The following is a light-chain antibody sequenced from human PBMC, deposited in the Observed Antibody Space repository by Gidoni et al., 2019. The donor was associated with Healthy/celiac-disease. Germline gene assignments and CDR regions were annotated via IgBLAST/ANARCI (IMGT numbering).Light chain of an antibody. CDR2: GAS. CDR3: QQYGSSPRT. Sequence: EIVLTQSPGTLSLSPGERATLSCRDSQSVSSSYLAWYQQKPGQAPRLLIYGASSRATGSPDRFSGSGSGTDFTLTISRLEPEDLAVYYCQQYGSSPRTFGQGTKVEIK. V-gene: IGKV3-20*01. CDR1: QSVSSSY. J-gene: IGKJ1*01.